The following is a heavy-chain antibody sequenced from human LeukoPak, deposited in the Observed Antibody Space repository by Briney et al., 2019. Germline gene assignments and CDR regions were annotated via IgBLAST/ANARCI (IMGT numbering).Heavy chain of an antibody. CDR1: GGTFSSYA. V-gene: IGHV1-69*05. D-gene: IGHD2-2*01. J-gene: IGHJ3*02. CDR3: ARRAPYCSSTSCYVAFDI. CDR2: IIPIFGTA. Sequence: SVKVSCKASGGTFSSYAISWVRQAPGQGLEWMGGIIPIFGTANYAQKFQGRVTITTDESTSTAYMELSSLRSEDTAVYYCARRAPYCSSTSCYVAFDIRGQGTMVTVSS.